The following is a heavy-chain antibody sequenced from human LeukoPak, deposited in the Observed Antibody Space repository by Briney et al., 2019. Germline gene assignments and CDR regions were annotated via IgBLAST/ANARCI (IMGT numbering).Heavy chain of an antibody. CDR2: IKQDGSEK. CDR1: GFTFSSYG. J-gene: IGHJ4*02. Sequence: PGGSLRLSCAASGFTFSSYGMSWVRQAPGKGLEWVANIKQDGSEKYYVDSVKGRFTISRDNAKNSLYLQMNSLRAEDTAVYYCARDRGSYDPYFDYWGQGTLVTVSS. D-gene: IGHD1-26*01. V-gene: IGHV3-7*01. CDR3: ARDRGSYDPYFDY.